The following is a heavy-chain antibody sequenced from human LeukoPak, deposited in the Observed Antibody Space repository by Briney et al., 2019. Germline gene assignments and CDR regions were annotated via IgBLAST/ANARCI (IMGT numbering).Heavy chain of an antibody. CDR3: ATDLG. CDR1: GFTFTSYW. Sequence: GGSLRLSCAAYGFTFTSYWMHWVRQPPGKGLVWVSRVEHDGSRTAYADSVTGRFTISRDNARNMVYLQMNSLRAEDTAVYYCATDLGWGQGTLATVSS. V-gene: IGHV3-74*01. D-gene: IGHD4-17*01. CDR2: VEHDGSRT. J-gene: IGHJ4*02.